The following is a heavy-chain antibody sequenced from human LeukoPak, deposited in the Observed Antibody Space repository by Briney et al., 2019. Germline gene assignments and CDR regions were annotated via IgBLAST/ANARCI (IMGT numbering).Heavy chain of an antibody. Sequence: GSLRLSCAASGFTFSSYGMNWVRQAPGKGLEWVSSISTSSTYIYYADSVKGRFTISRDNAKNSLYLQMNSLRAEDTAVYYCAGSADSGSYWGDYYYGMDVWGQGTTVTVSS. CDR3: AGSADSGSYWGDYYYGMDV. CDR1: GFTFSSYG. V-gene: IGHV3-21*01. CDR2: ISTSSTYI. D-gene: IGHD1-26*01. J-gene: IGHJ6*02.